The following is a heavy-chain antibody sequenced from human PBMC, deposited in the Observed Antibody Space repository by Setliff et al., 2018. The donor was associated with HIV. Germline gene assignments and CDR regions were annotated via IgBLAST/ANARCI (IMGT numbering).Heavy chain of an antibody. V-gene: IGHV1-46*01. CDR1: GYTFIGQL. J-gene: IGHJ1*01. CDR3: ATPHRGELHYFQH. Sequence: ASVKVSCKSSGYTFIGQLMHWVRQAPGQGLEWMGLLNPNTGSTIYAQKFQGRVTMTEDTSTDTAYMELSSLRSEDTAVYYCATPHRGELHYFQHWGQGTLVTVSS. D-gene: IGHD1-26*01. CDR2: LNPNTGST.